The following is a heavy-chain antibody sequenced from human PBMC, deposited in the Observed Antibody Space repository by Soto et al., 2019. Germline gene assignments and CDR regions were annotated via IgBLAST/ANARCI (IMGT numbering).Heavy chain of an antibody. J-gene: IGHJ4*02. D-gene: IGHD5-12*01. V-gene: IGHV3-30*18. Sequence: GGSLSLSCAASGFTFSSYGMHWVRQAPGKGLEWVAVISYDGSNKYYADSVKCRFTISRDYSKNTLYLQMNSLRAEDTAVYYCAKEGNESPENIVATPDYWGQGTLVTVSS. CDR3: AKEGNESPENIVATPDY. CDR2: ISYDGSNK. CDR1: GFTFSSYG.